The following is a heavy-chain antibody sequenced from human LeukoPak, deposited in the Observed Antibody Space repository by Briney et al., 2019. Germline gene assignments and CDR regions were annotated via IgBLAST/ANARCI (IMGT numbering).Heavy chain of an antibody. Sequence: GGSLRLSCAASGFTFNNYAMTWVRQAPGGLEWVSSISASGVMTYYADSVKGRFTISRDNAKNTLYLQMNSLRAEDTAVYYCARVTDYYDSSGYYYYWFDPWGQGTLVTVSS. CDR3: ARVTDYYDSSGYYYYWFDP. D-gene: IGHD3-22*01. V-gene: IGHV3-23*01. CDR2: ISASGVMT. J-gene: IGHJ5*02. CDR1: GFTFNNYA.